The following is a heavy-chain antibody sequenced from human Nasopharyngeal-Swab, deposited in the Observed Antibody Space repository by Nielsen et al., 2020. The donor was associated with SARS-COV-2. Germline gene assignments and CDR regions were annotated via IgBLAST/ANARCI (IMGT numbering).Heavy chain of an antibody. J-gene: IGHJ4*02. CDR2: ISAYNGNT. CDR1: GHTFTSYG. V-gene: IGHV1-18*01. CDR3: ARAVGQQWLVRRNYFDY. D-gene: IGHD6-19*01. Sequence: ASVKVSCKASGHTFTSYGISWVRQAPGQGLEWMGWISAYNGNTNYAQKLQGRVTMTTDTSTSTAYMELRSLRSDDTAVYYCARAVGQQWLVRRNYFDYWGQGTLVTVSS.